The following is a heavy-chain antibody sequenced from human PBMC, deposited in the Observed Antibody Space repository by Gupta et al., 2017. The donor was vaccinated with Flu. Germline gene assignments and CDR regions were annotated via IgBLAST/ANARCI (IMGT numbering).Heavy chain of an antibody. V-gene: IGHV1-2*06. Sequence: QVQLVQSGAEVKKPGASVKVSCKASGYTFTGYYMHWVRQAPGQGLEWMGRINPNSGGTNYAQKFQGRVTMTRDTSISTAYMELSRLRSDDTAVYYCARGGIVVVPPSPSDYWGQGTLVTVSS. J-gene: IGHJ4*02. D-gene: IGHD2-2*01. CDR2: INPNSGGT. CDR1: GYTFTGYY. CDR3: ARGGIVVVPPSPSDY.